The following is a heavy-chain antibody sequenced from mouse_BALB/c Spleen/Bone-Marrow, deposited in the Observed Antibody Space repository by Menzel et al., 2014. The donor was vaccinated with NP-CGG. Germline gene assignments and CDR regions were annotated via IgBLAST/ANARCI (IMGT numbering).Heavy chain of an antibody. J-gene: IGHJ3*01. CDR1: GYSFTGYT. CDR3: AREGDYDYAWLAY. D-gene: IGHD2-4*01. CDR2: INPYNGGT. V-gene: IGHV1-18*01. Sequence: VQLQQSGPEVVKPGASMKMSCKASGYSFTGYTMNWVKQSHGKNLEWIGLINPYNGGTHYNQKFKGKATLTVDKSSSTAYMELLSLTSEDSAVYYCAREGDYDYAWLAYWGQGTLITVSA.